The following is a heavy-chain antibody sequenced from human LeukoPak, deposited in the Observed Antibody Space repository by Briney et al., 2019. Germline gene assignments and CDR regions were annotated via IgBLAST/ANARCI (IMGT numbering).Heavy chain of an antibody. Sequence: AGGSLRLSCAASGFTFSSYGMHWVRQAPGKGLEWVAFIRYDGSNKYYADSVKGRFTISRDNSKNTLYLQMNSLRAEDTAVYYCATRSSTQQFGDYWGQGTLVTVSS. CDR2: IRYDGSNK. V-gene: IGHV3-30*02. J-gene: IGHJ4*02. CDR1: GFTFSSYG. D-gene: IGHD2-2*01. CDR3: ATRSSTQQFGDY.